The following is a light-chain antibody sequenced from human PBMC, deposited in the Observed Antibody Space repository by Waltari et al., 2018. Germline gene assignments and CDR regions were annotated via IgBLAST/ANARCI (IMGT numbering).Light chain of an antibody. CDR3: AAWDDSLSGPV. CDR1: SSNIGSNY. V-gene: IGLV1-47*01. CDR2: RHN. Sequence: QSVVTQPPSASGTPGQRVTISCSGSSSNIGSNYVYWFQQLPGTAPKLLIYRHNRRPSGVPDRFSGSKSGTSASLAISGLRSEDEADYYCAAWDDSLSGPVFGGGTKLTVL. J-gene: IGLJ2*01.